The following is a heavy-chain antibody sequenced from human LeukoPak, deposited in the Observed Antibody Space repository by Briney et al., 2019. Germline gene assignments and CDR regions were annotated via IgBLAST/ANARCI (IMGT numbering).Heavy chain of an antibody. CDR1: GFTFSSYE. CDR2: ISSSGSTI. J-gene: IGHJ4*02. Sequence: GGSLRLSCAASGFTFSSYEMNWVRQAPGKGLEWVSYISSSGSTIYYADSVKGRFTISRDNAKNSLYLQMNSLRAEDTAVYYCARVHCSGGSCYPPSDFDYWGQGTLVTVSS. D-gene: IGHD2-15*01. V-gene: IGHV3-48*03. CDR3: ARVHCSGGSCYPPSDFDY.